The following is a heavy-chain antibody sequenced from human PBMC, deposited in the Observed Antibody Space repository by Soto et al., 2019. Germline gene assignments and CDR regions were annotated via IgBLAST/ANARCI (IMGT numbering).Heavy chain of an antibody. V-gene: IGHV1-46*03. CDR3: ARAKRITIFGVVIMAEYFQL. CDR1: GYTFTSYY. Sequence: GASVKVSCKASGYTFTSYYMHWVRQAPGQGLEWMGIINPSGGSTSYAQKFQGRVTMTRDTSTSTVYMELSSLSSEDTAVYYCARAKRITIFGVVIMAEYFQLWGQGTLVTVSS. CDR2: INPSGGST. D-gene: IGHD3-3*01. J-gene: IGHJ1*01.